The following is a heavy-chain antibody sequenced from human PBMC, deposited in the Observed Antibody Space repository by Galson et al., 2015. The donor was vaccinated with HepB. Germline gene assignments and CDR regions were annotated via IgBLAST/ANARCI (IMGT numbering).Heavy chain of an antibody. CDR3: ARAVAGTHWLDP. V-gene: IGHV3-13*04. CDR2: IDTVGGT. Sequence: SLRLSCAASGFTFSSHDMYWVRQVTGKGLEWVSGIDTVGGTYYPDSVKGRLTISRENAKNSLCLQMNSLRAGDTAVYYCARAVAGTHWLDPWGQGTLVAVSS. D-gene: IGHD6-19*01. CDR1: GFTFSSHD. J-gene: IGHJ5*02.